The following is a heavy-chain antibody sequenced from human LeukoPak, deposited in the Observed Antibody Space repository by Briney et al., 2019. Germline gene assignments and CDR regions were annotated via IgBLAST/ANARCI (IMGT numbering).Heavy chain of an antibody. CDR1: GYTFTGYY. Sequence: ASVKVSCKASGYTFTGYYMHWVRQAPGQGLEWMGWINPNSGGTNYAQKFQGRVTMTRDTSISTAYMELSRLRSDDTAVYYCARDYGSGSYTSAADYWGQGTLVTVSS. J-gene: IGHJ4*02. V-gene: IGHV1-2*02. D-gene: IGHD3-10*01. CDR2: INPNSGGT. CDR3: ARDYGSGSYTSAADY.